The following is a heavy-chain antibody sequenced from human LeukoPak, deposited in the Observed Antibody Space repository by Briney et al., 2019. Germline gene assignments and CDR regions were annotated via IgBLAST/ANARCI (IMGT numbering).Heavy chain of an antibody. CDR2: IYYSGST. V-gene: IGHV4-39*01. J-gene: IGHJ4*02. D-gene: IGHD3-9*01. Sequence: SETLSLTCTVSGGSISSSSYYWGWIRQPPGKGLEWIGSIYYSGSTYYNPSLKSRVTISVDTSKNQFSLKLSSATAADTAVYYCARTRYFDWLYLDYWGQGTLVTVSS. CDR3: ARTRYFDWLYLDY. CDR1: GGSISSSSYY.